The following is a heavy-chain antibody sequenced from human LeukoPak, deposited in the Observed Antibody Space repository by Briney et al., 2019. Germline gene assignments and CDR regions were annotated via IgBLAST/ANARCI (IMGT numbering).Heavy chain of an antibody. CDR2: ISYSGST. V-gene: IGHV4-59*12. CDR1: GGSISSYY. J-gene: IGHJ4*02. CDR3: ARADWGSTPFIDY. Sequence: PSETLSLTCTVSGGSISSYYWSWIRQPPGKGLEWIGYISYSGSTYYNPSLKSRVTISVDTSKNQFSLKLSSVTAADTAVYYCARADWGSTPFIDYWGQGTLVTVSS. D-gene: IGHD7-27*01.